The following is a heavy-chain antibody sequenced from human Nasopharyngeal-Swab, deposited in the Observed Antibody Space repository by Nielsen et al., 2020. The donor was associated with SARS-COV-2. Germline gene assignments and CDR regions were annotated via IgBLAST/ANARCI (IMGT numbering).Heavy chain of an antibody. J-gene: IGHJ3*02. D-gene: IGHD1-26*01. V-gene: IGHV4-61*02. CDR2: IYTSGST. CDR1: GGSISSGSYY. CDR3: ARDHEWELLLAFDI. Sequence: LRLSCTVSGGSISSGSYYWSWIRQPAGKGLEWIGRIYTSGSTNYNPSLKSRVTISVDTSKNQFSLKLSSETAADTAVYYCARDHEWELLLAFDIWGQGTMVTVSS.